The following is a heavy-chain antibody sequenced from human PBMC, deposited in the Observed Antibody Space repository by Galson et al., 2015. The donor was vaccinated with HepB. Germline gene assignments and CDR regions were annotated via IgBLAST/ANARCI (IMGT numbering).Heavy chain of an antibody. V-gene: IGHV3-73*01. CDR1: GFTFSGSA. D-gene: IGHD1-14*01. CDR2: IRSKANSYAT. CDR3: TRRQPFDAFDI. Sequence: SLRLSCAASGFTFSGSAMHWVRQASGKGLEWVGRIRSKANSYATAYAASVKGRFTISRDDSKNTAYLQMNSLKTEDTAVYYCTRRQPFDAFDIWGQGTMVTVSS. J-gene: IGHJ3*02.